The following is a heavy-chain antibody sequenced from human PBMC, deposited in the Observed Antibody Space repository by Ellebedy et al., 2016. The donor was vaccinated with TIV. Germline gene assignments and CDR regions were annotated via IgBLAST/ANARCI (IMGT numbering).Heavy chain of an antibody. CDR2: ISHSSITI. CDR1: GFTFTTYS. V-gene: IGHV3-48*04. J-gene: IGHJ3*02. D-gene: IGHD7-27*01. CDR3: ARDMGWGNERINDAFDI. Sequence: GESLKISCTASGFTFTTYSMNRVRQAPGKGLEWISYISHSSITIKYADSVKGRFTVSRDNSKNSLYLQMNSLRVEDTALYYCARDMGWGNERINDAFDIWGQGTTVTVSS.